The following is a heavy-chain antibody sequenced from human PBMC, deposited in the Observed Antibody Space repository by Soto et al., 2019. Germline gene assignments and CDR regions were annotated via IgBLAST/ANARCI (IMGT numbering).Heavy chain of an antibody. V-gene: IGHV4-39*01. CDR1: DDSISSTSYY. CDR2: IYYSGSA. D-gene: IGHD3-3*01. J-gene: IGHJ4*02. Sequence: SATLSLTCTVSDDSISSTSYYWGWIRQPPGKGLEWIASIYYSGSAYYNPSLKSRLSISVDTSKKQFSLKVRSVTAADTAVYFCARHGPFYDSWSGPSALDYWGQGTQVTVSS. CDR3: ARHGPFYDSWSGPSALDY.